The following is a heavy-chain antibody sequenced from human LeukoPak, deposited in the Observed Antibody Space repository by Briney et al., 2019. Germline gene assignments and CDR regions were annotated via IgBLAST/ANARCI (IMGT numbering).Heavy chain of an antibody. Sequence: GGSLRLSCAASGFTFSLYSMNWVRQAPGKGLEWVSSISSTSSYMYYADSVKGRFTISRDNAKNSLYLQMNSLRAEDTAVYYCARDRGYSYGPPPGDAFDIWGQGTMVTVSS. J-gene: IGHJ3*02. D-gene: IGHD5-18*01. CDR2: ISSTSSYM. CDR3: ARDRGYSYGPPPGDAFDI. CDR1: GFTFSLYS. V-gene: IGHV3-21*01.